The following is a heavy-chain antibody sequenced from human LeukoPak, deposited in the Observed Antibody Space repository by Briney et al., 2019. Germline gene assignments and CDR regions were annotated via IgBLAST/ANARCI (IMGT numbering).Heavy chain of an antibody. V-gene: IGHV3-21*01. CDR1: GFTFSSYS. CDR2: ISSTSIYI. Sequence: GGFLRLSCAASGFTFSSYSLNWVRQAPGKGLEWVSSISSTSIYIYYADSVKGRFTISRDNAKNSLYLQMNSLRAEDTAVYYCARDSSSPYWYFNLWGRGTLVTVSS. CDR3: ARDSSSPYWYFNL. J-gene: IGHJ2*01.